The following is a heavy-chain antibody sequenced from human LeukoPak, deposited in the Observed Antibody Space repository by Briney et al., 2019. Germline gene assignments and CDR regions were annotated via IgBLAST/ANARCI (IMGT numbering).Heavy chain of an antibody. D-gene: IGHD1-26*01. CDR1: GFTFSSYA. CDR3: ARDTIQRPEWELLPPGDY. V-gene: IGHV3-30-3*01. J-gene: IGHJ4*02. CDR2: ITYDGSNK. Sequence: GGSLRLSCAASGFTFSSYAMHWVRQAPGKGLEWVAVITYDGSNKYYADSVKGRFTISRDNSKNTLYLQMNSLRAEDTAVYYCARDTIQRPEWELLPPGDYWGQGTLVTVSS.